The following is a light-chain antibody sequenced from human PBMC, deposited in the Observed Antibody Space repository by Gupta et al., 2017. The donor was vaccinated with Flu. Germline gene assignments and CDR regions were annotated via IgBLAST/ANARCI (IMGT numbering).Light chain of an antibody. CDR2: DAS. J-gene: IGKJ2*01. CDR3: QKRIYWPPHT. V-gene: IGKV3-11*01. Sequence: EIVLTQSPATLSLSPGERATLSCRASQSVGTYLAWYQQKPGQTPRLLVYDASNSDTGIPARFSGSGFGTDFTLTISSREPEDFAVYYCQKRIYWPPHTFGQGTRMEI. CDR1: QSVGTY.